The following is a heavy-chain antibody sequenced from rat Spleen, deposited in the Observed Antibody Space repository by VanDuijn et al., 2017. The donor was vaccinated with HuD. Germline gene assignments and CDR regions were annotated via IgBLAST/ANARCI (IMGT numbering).Heavy chain of an antibody. V-gene: IGHV5-25*01. CDR2: ISTGGGNT. J-gene: IGHJ4*01. CDR3: ARLRDGSYYYYVMDA. Sequence: EVQLVESGGGLVQPGRSMKLSCAASGFTFSNYYMAWVRQAPTKGLEWVASISTGGGNTYYRDSVKGRFTISRDNAKSTLYLQMDSLRSEDTATYYCARLRDGSYYYYVMDAWGQGASVTVSS. D-gene: IGHD1-12*02. CDR1: GFTFSNYY.